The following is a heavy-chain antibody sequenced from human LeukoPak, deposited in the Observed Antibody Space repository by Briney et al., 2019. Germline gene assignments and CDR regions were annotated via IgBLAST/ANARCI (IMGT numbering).Heavy chain of an antibody. CDR2: INPNSGST. V-gene: IGHV1-2*02. Sequence: ASVKVSCKASGYTFTGYYMHWVRQATGQGLEWMGWINPNSGSTNYAQKFQGRVTMTRDTSISTAYMELSRLRSDDTAVYYCARGPVLRCFDWFVPAPGLDFDLWGRGTLVTVSS. CDR3: ARGPVLRCFDWFVPAPGLDFDL. J-gene: IGHJ2*01. D-gene: IGHD3-9*01. CDR1: GYTFTGYY.